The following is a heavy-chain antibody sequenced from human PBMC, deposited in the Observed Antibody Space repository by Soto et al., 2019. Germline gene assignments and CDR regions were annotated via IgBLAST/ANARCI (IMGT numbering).Heavy chain of an antibody. CDR2: IIPIFGTA. J-gene: IGHJ6*02. D-gene: IGHD4-17*01. CDR3: ARGAADDYGGNSNRGHNSYYYYGMDV. Sequence: SVKVSCKASGGTFSSYAISWVRQAPGQGLEWMGGIIPIFGTANYAQKFQGRVTITADESTSTAYMELSSLRSEDTAVYYCARGAADDYGGNSNRGHNSYYYYGMDVWGQGTTVTVSS. V-gene: IGHV1-69*13. CDR1: GGTFSSYA.